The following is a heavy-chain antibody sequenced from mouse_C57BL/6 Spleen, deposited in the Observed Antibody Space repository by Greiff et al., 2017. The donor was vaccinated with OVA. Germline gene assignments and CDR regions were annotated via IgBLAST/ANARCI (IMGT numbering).Heavy chain of an antibody. Sequence: EVQVVESGGGLVKPGGSLKLSCAASGFTFSDYGMHWVRQAPEKGLEWVAYISSGSSTIYYADTVKGRFTISRDNAKNTLFLQMTSLRSEDTAMYYCARNYGSSYVGRDYYAMDYWGQGTSVTVSS. V-gene: IGHV5-17*01. CDR1: GFTFSDYG. D-gene: IGHD1-1*01. CDR2: ISSGSSTI. J-gene: IGHJ4*01. CDR3: ARNYGSSYVGRDYYAMDY.